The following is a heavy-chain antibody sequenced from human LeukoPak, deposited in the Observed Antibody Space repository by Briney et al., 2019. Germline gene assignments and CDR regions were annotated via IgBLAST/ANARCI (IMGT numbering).Heavy chain of an antibody. V-gene: IGHV5-51*01. CDR2: IYPGDSDT. J-gene: IGHJ4*02. D-gene: IGHD3-10*01. CDR1: GYSFTSYW. CDR3: ARSSGNTMVRGVPYYFDY. Sequence: GESLKISCKGSGYSFTSYWIGWVRQMPGKGLEWMGIIYPGDSDTRYSPSFQGRVTISADKSISTAYLQWSSLKASDTAMYYCARSSGNTMVRGVPYYFDYWGQGTLVTVSS.